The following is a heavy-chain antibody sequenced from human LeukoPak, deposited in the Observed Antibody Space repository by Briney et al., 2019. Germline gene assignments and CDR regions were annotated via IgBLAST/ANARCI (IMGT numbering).Heavy chain of an antibody. CDR1: GGSFSGYY. CDR2: INHSGST. J-gene: IGHJ3*02. V-gene: IGHV4-34*01. Sequence: SETLSLTCAVYGGSFSGYYWSWIRQPPGKGLEWIGAINHSGSTNYNPSLKSRVTISVDTSKNQFSLKLSSVTAADTAVYYCARRIGYCSSTSCFLAFDIWGQGTMATVSS. D-gene: IGHD2-2*01. CDR3: ARRIGYCSSTSCFLAFDI.